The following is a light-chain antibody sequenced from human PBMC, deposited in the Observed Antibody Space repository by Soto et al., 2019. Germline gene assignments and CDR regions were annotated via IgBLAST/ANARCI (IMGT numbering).Light chain of an antibody. CDR1: QSVSSN. V-gene: IGKV3D-15*01. CDR2: GAS. Sequence: EIVMTQSPATLSVSPGERATLSCRASQSVSSNLAWYQQKPGQAPRLLIYGASTRATGIPDRFSGSGSGTEFTLTISSLEPEDFAVYYCQQRSNWPLTFGGGTKVDNK. CDR3: QQRSNWPLT. J-gene: IGKJ4*01.